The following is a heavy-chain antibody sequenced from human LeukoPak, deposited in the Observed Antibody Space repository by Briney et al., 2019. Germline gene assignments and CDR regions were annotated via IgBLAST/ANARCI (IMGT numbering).Heavy chain of an antibody. Sequence: GGSLRLSCAASGSTFSDYAMKWVRQAPGKGLEWVAAISRTSSYIYYSDSVKGRFTISRDHAENSVYLQMDSLRAEDTAVYYCARDERRFCSDGSCYPGDYWGQGTLVTVSS. J-gene: IGHJ4*02. CDR1: GSTFSDYA. CDR3: ARDERRFCSDGSCYPGDY. V-gene: IGHV3-21*01. D-gene: IGHD2-15*01. CDR2: ISRTSSYI.